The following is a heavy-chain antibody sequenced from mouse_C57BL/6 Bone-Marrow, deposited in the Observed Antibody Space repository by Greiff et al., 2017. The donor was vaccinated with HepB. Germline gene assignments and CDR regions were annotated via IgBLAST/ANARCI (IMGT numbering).Heavy chain of an antibody. CDR3: ARSDGSSPGFAY. J-gene: IGHJ3*01. CDR2: IFPGSGSN. CDR1: GYTFTSHW. V-gene: IGHV1-56*01. Sequence: VQLQQSGPELVRPGASVKISCKAPGYTFTSHWMQWVRQRPGQGLEWIGEIFPGSGSNYYNEKFKGKATLTVDTSSSTAYMQLSSLTCEDSAVYVCARSDGSSPGFAYWGQGTLVTVSA. D-gene: IGHD1-1*01.